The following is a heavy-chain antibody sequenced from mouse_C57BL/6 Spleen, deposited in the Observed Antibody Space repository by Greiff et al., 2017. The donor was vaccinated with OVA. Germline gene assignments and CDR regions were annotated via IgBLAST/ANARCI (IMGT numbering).Heavy chain of an antibody. Sequence: EVQLQQSGPELVKPGASVKISCTASGYTFTDYYMNWVKQTHGKSLEWIGDINPNNGGTSYNQKFKGKATLTVDKSSSTAYMELRSLTSEDSAVYYCARNLYFDYWGQGTTLTVSS. CDR3: ARNLYFDY. CDR2: INPNNGGT. J-gene: IGHJ2*01. CDR1: GYTFTDYY. V-gene: IGHV1-26*01.